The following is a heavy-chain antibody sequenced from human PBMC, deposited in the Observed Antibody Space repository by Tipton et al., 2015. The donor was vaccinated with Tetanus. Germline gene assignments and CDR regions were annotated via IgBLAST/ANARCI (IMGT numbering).Heavy chain of an antibody. CDR1: GFTFSRYW. CDR2: IKQDGSEK. CDR3: ARSTGLDY. J-gene: IGHJ4*02. Sequence: SLRLSCAASGFTFSRYWMSWVRQAPGKGLEWVANIKQDGSEKYYVDSVKGRFTISRDNAKNSLYLQMNSLRAEDTAVYYCARSTGLDYWGQGTLVTVSS. V-gene: IGHV3-7*05.